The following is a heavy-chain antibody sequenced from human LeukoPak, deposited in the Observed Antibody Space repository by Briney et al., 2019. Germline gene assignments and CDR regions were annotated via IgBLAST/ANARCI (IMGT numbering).Heavy chain of an antibody. D-gene: IGHD1-26*01. CDR2: ISWNSDFI. CDR1: GFNFDDYT. J-gene: IGHJ4*02. CDR3: ARIRELGFDY. V-gene: IGHV3-9*03. Sequence: AGGSLRLSCAASGFNFDDYTMHWVRQPPGKGLEWVSGISWNSDFIVYGDSVKGRFTISRDNSKNKVYLQMGSLRAEDMAVYYCARIRELGFDYWGQGTLVTVSS.